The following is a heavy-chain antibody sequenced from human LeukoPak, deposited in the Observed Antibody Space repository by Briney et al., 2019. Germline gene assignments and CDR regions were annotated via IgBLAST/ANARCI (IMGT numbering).Heavy chain of an antibody. CDR1: GYTFTSYD. CDR3: ARARIGYCRITSCPAFGY. V-gene: IGHV1-8*03. Sequence: ASVKVSCKASGYTFTSYDINWVRQATGRGLEWMGWINPNTGNTGYAQSFQGRVTISRNTSMSTAYMELRGLRSDDTAVYYCARARIGYCRITSCPAFGYWGQGTLVTVSS. D-gene: IGHD2-2*03. J-gene: IGHJ4*02. CDR2: INPNTGNT.